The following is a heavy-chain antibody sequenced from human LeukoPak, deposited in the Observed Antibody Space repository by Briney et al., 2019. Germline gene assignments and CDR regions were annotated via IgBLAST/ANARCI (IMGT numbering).Heavy chain of an antibody. J-gene: IGHJ6*02. CDR1: GYTFTSYY. V-gene: IGHV1-46*01. Sequence: ASVKVSCKASGYTFTSYYIHWVRQAPGQGLEWMGVINPSGGRTTYAQKFQGRVTMTRDTSTSTVHMELSSLRSDDTAVYYCARVNSYGYYYYYGMDVWGQGTTVTVSS. CDR2: INPSGGRT. CDR3: ARVNSYGYYYYYGMDV. D-gene: IGHD5-18*01.